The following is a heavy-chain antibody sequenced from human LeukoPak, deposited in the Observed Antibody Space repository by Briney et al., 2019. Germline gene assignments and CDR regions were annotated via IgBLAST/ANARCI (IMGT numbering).Heavy chain of an antibody. CDR1: GGSISSSFSY. D-gene: IGHD6-13*01. CDR2: IYYSGST. V-gene: IGHV4-39*07. CDR3: ARGSGSSSWDWFDP. J-gene: IGHJ5*02. Sequence: SETLSLTCTVSGGSISSSFSYWGWIRQPPGKGLEWIGSIYYSGSTYYNPSLKSRVTISVDTSKNQFSLKLSSVTAADTAVYYCARGSGSSSWDWFDPWGQGTLVTVSS.